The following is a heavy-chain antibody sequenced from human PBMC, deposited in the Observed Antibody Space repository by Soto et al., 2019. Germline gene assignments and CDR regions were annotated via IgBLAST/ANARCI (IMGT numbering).Heavy chain of an antibody. CDR1: GGSISSYY. Sequence: QVQLQESGPGLVKPSEPLSLTCTVSGGSISSYYWSWIRQPPGKGLEWIGYIYYSGSTNYNPSLKSRVTISVDTSKNQFSLKLSSVTAADTAVYYCARDHGHYDILTGFDYYGMDVWGQGTTVTVSS. V-gene: IGHV4-59*01. CDR2: IYYSGST. CDR3: ARDHGHYDILTGFDYYGMDV. D-gene: IGHD3-9*01. J-gene: IGHJ6*02.